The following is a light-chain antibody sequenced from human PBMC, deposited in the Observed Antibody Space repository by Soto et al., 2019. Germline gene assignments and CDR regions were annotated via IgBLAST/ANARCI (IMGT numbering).Light chain of an antibody. Sequence: EIVLTQSPSTLSLSPGERATLSCRASKSVSSTYLAWYQQKPGQAPRLLIYGASNRATGIPYRFSGSGSGTDFTLTISRLEPEDFAVYYCQQYGGSRWTFGQGTRVDIK. CDR1: KSVSSTY. J-gene: IGKJ1*01. V-gene: IGKV3-20*01. CDR3: QQYGGSRWT. CDR2: GAS.